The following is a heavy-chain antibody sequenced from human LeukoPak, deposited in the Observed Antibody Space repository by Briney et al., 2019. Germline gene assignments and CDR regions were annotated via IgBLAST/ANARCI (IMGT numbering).Heavy chain of an antibody. J-gene: IGHJ4*02. D-gene: IGHD6-19*01. CDR2: ISSSSSYI. CDR1: GFTFSSYI. V-gene: IGHV3-21*01. Sequence: GGSLRLSCAASGFTFSSYIMNWVRQAPGKGLEWVSSISSSSSYIYYSDSVKGRFTISRDNAKNSLYLQMNSLRAEDTAVYYCARAPGGYETIAVAGPDYWGQGTLVTVSS. CDR3: ARAPGGYETIAVAGPDY.